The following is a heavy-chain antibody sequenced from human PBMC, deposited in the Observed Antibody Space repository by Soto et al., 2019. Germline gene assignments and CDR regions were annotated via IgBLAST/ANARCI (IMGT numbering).Heavy chain of an antibody. Sequence: PGGSLRLSCPVSGFTFSNYGMHWVRQAPGKGLEWVAVISYDGSNAYYADSVKGRFTISRDNSKNTLYLQMNSLRPEDTAVYYCAKEDGYGPYYTMDVWGQGTTVTVSS. CDR1: GFTFSNYG. CDR2: ISYDGSNA. D-gene: IGHD5-18*01. V-gene: IGHV3-30*18. CDR3: AKEDGYGPYYTMDV. J-gene: IGHJ6*02.